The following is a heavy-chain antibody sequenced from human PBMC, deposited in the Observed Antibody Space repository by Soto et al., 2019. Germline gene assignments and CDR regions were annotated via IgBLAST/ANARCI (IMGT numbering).Heavy chain of an antibody. CDR3: ARGGGNSDWYAALDI. D-gene: IGHD6-19*01. CDR2: INSDGSTT. V-gene: IGHV3-74*01. Sequence: EVPLVESGGGLVQPGGSLRLSCAATGFTFSTYWVHWVRQAPGKGLVWVSRINSDGSTTNYADSVKGRYTISRDNAKNTRERQRNSLRAEETAGYYSARGGGNSDWYAALDIWGQGTMGTVSS. CDR1: GFTFSTYW. J-gene: IGHJ3*02.